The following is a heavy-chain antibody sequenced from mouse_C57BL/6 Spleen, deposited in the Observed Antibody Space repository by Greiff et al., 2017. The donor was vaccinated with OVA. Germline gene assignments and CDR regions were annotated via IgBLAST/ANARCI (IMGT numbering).Heavy chain of an antibody. D-gene: IGHD1-2*01. CDR3: ARDRVRHQAYFDV. V-gene: IGHV5-4*01. J-gene: IGHJ1*03. CDR2: ISDGGSYT. Sequence: DVQLVESGGGLVKPGGSLKLSCAASGFTFSSYAMSWVRQTPEKRLEWVATISDGGSYTYYPDNVKGRFTISRDNAKNNLYLQMSHLKSEDTAMYYCARDRVRHQAYFDVWGTGTTVTVSS. CDR1: GFTFSSYA.